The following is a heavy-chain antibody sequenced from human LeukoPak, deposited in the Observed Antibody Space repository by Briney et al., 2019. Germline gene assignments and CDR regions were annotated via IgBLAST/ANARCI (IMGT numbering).Heavy chain of an antibody. CDR1: GGSISSSNW. D-gene: IGHD5-12*01. CDR3: AGDDSGLNYYFDY. V-gene: IGHV4-4*02. J-gene: IGHJ4*02. Sequence: SETLSLTCAVSGGSISSSNWWSWVRQPPGKGLEWIGYIYYSGSTNYNPSLKSRVTISVDTSKNQFSLKLSSVTAADTAVYYCAGDDSGLNYYFDYWGQGTLVTVSS. CDR2: IYYSGST.